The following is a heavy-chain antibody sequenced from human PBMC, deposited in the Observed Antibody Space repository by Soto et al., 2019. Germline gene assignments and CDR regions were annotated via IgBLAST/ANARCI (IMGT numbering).Heavy chain of an antibody. J-gene: IGHJ4*02. CDR2: IIPIFGTA. Sequence: ASVKVSCKASGGTFSSYAISWVRQAPGQGLEWMGGIIPIFGTANYAQKFQDRVTITADESTSTAYIELSSLTSDDTAGSDFARDSRTGSVGATRNGPDLDYWGRGTMVTVYS. CDR3: ARDSRTGSVGATRNGPDLDY. D-gene: IGHD2-2*01. V-gene: IGHV1-69*13. CDR1: GGTFSSYA.